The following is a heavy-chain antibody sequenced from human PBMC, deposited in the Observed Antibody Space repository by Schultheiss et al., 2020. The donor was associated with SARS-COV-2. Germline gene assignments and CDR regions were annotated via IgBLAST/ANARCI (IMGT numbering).Heavy chain of an antibody. Sequence: GESLKISCAASGFTFSSYAMSWVRQAPGKGLEWVSAISMSGGSTYYTDSVKGRFTISRDNSRNILYLQMNSLRAEDTAIYYCAKKHGSGSPYFDYWGQGTLVTVSS. CDR3: AKKHGSGSPYFDY. J-gene: IGHJ4*02. CDR2: ISMSGGST. CDR1: GFTFSSYA. V-gene: IGHV3-23*01. D-gene: IGHD3-10*01.